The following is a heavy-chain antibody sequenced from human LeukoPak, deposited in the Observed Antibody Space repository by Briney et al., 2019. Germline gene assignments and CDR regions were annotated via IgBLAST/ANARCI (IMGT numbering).Heavy chain of an antibody. V-gene: IGHV3-49*04. CDR2: IRSKPYGGTT. CDR1: GFTFSNAW. D-gene: IGHD3-22*01. CDR3: TSPYGVYYDSSGYC. Sequence: GGSLRLSCAASGFTFSNAWMSWVRQAPGKGLEWVGFIRSKPYGGTTEYAASVKGRFTISRDDSKSIAYLQMNSLKTEDTAVYYCTSPYGVYYDSSGYCWGQGTLVTVSS. J-gene: IGHJ4*02.